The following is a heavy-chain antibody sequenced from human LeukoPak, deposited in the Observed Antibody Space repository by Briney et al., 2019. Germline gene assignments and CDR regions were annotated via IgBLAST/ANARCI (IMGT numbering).Heavy chain of an antibody. CDR2: IYYSGTT. CDR3: ARRELLSTPDAFDI. Sequence: PSETLSLTCTVSGGSISISSYYWGWIRQPPGKGLEWIGSIYYSGTTYYNPSLKSRVTISVDTSKNQFSLKVSSVTAADTAVYYCARRELLSTPDAFDIWGQGTMVTVSS. D-gene: IGHD3-10*01. J-gene: IGHJ3*02. V-gene: IGHV4-39*01. CDR1: GGSISISSYY.